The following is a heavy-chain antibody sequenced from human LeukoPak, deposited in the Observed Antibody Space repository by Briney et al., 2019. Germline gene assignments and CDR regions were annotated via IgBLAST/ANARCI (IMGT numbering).Heavy chain of an antibody. V-gene: IGHV5-51*01. CDR2: IYPGVSDT. CDR3: AVGLGVTPPGTFDY. D-gene: IGHD2-8*01. CDR1: GYSFTSYW. J-gene: IGHJ4*02. Sequence: GESLKISCKGSGYSFTSYWIAWVRQMSGKGLEWMGMIYPGVSDTRSSPSFQGQVTISADKSITTAYVQWSSLKASDTAMYYCAVGLGVTPPGTFDYWGRGTLITVSS.